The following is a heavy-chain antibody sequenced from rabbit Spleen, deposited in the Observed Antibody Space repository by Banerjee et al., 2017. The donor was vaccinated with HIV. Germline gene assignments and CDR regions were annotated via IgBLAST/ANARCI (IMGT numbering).Heavy chain of an antibody. CDR2: IDPVFGFT. CDR3: ARITTTYDFGLDL. J-gene: IGHJ3*01. D-gene: IGHD4-1*01. V-gene: IGHV1S47*01. Sequence: EQLEESGGGLVKPEGSLTLTCKASGVSLNDKDVMCWVRQAPGKGLEWIGYIDPVFGFTNYANSVKGRFTISRDNAQNTVFLQMTSLPAADTATYFCARITTTYDFGLDLWGQGTLVTVS. CDR1: GVSLNDKD.